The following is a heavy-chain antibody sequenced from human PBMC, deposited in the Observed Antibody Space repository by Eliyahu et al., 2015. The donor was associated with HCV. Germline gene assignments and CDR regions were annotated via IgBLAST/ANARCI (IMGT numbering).Heavy chain of an antibody. Sequence: QVQLQESGPGLVKPSQTLSLTCTVXGGSISSGSYYWSWIRQPAGKGLEWIGRIYTSGSTNYNPSLKSRVTISVDTSKNQFSLKLSSVTAADTAVYYCARDRGYSYGSTSYYFDYWGQGTLVTVSS. CDR1: GGSISSGSYY. V-gene: IGHV4-61*02. CDR2: IYTSGST. D-gene: IGHD5-18*01. J-gene: IGHJ4*02. CDR3: ARDRGYSYGSTSYYFDY.